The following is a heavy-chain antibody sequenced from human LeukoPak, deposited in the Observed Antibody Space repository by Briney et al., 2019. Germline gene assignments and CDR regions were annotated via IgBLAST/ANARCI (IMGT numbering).Heavy chain of an antibody. J-gene: IGHJ3*02. Sequence: PSETLSLTCTVSGGSIRSYYWSWIRQPPGKGLEWIGYIYYSGSTNYNPSLKSRVTISVETSKNQFPLKLSSVTAADTAVYYCARLYCSSTSCFDIWGQGTMVTVSS. V-gene: IGHV4-59*01. D-gene: IGHD2-2*01. CDR1: GGSIRSYY. CDR2: IYYSGST. CDR3: ARLYCSSTSCFDI.